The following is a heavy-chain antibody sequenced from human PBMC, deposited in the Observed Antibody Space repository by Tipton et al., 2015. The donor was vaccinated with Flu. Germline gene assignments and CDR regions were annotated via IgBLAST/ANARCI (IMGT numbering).Heavy chain of an antibody. V-gene: IGHV3-23*01. J-gene: IGHJ3*02. D-gene: IGHD1-26*01. CDR3: AKVHSGSYYHAFDI. CDR2: ISASGGAT. Sequence: SLRLSCAASGFTFSSYGMHWVRQAPGKGLEWVSTISASGGATYYADSVEGRFTIFRDNSKNMLYLQMNSLRAEDTAVYYCAKVHSGSYYHAFDIWGQGTMVTVSS. CDR1: GFTFSSYG.